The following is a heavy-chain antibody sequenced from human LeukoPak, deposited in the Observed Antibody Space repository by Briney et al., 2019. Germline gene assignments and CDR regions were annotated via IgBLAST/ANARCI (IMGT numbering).Heavy chain of an antibody. CDR3: TTDPQYYDFWSGYRPFDY. D-gene: IGHD3-3*01. CDR1: GFTFSNAW. V-gene: IGHV3-15*01. J-gene: IGHJ4*02. CDR2: IKSKTDGGTT. Sequence: GGSLSLSCAASGFTFSNAWMSWVREAPGKGLEWVGRIKSKTDGGTTDYAAPVKGRFTISRDDSKNTLYLQMNSLKTEDTAVYYCTTDPQYYDFWSGYRPFDYWGQGTLVTVSS.